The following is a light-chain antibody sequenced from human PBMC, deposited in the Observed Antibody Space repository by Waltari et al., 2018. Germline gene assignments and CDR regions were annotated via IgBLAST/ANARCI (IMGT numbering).Light chain of an antibody. Sequence: DIQMTQSPLSLSASIGDRVTITCRASQNIRNNLNRYQQKPGKAPKLLIYAASNLQRGVPSRFSGSGSGTEFTLTILSLEPDDFATYYCQQSSGTPPRTFGQGTKVDIK. CDR1: QNIRNN. CDR3: QQSSGTPPRT. CDR2: AAS. J-gene: IGKJ1*01. V-gene: IGKV1-39*01.